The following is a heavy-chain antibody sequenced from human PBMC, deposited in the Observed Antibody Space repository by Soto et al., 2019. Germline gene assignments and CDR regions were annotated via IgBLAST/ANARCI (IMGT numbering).Heavy chain of an antibody. CDR1: GFTFSSYG. Sequence: GGSLRLSCAASGFTFSSYGMHWVRQAPGKGLEWVAVIWYDGSNKYYADSVKGRFTISRDNSKNTLYLQMNSLRAEDTAAYYCAREYCSGGSCGYYYGMDVWGQGTTVTVSS. CDR2: IWYDGSNK. CDR3: AREYCSGGSCGYYYGMDV. V-gene: IGHV3-33*01. J-gene: IGHJ6*02. D-gene: IGHD2-15*01.